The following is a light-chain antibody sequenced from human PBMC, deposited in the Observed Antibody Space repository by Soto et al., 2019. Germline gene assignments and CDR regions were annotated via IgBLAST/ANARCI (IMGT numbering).Light chain of an antibody. V-gene: IGLV2-14*01. CDR1: SSDVGGYHY. CDR3: SSYRSTITV. J-gene: IGLJ3*02. Sequence: QSALTQPASVSGSPGQSITISCTGSSSDVGGYHYVSWYKQHPGEAPKLVIYEVSNRPLGVSSRYSGSKSGNTASLTISGLQAEDEADYYCSSYRSTITVFGGGTKRTVL. CDR2: EVS.